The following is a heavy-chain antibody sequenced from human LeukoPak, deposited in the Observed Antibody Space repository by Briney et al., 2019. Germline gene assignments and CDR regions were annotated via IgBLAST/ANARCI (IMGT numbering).Heavy chain of an antibody. CDR3: ARRSDYYDSSTYRY. CDR1: GYTFTSYD. Sequence: ASVKVSCKASGYTFTSYDINWVRQATGQGLEWMGWMNPSSGNTGYAQKFQGRVTMTRDTSISTAYMELSGLRSEDTAVYYCARRSDYYDSSTYRYWGQGTLVTVSS. J-gene: IGHJ4*02. D-gene: IGHD3-22*01. V-gene: IGHV1-8*01. CDR2: MNPSSGNT.